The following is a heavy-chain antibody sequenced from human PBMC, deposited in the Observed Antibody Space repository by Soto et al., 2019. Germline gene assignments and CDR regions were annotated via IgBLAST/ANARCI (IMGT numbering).Heavy chain of an antibody. J-gene: IGHJ6*02. V-gene: IGHV1-18*01. Sequence: ASVKVSCKASGYTFTSYGISWVRQAPGQGLEWMGWISAYNGNTNYAQKLQGRVTMTTDTSTSTAYMELRSLRSDDTAVYYCARDQSSSSWFDYYYYGMDVWGQGTTVTVSS. CDR1: GYTFTSYG. CDR2: ISAYNGNT. CDR3: ARDQSSSSWFDYYYYGMDV. D-gene: IGHD6-13*01.